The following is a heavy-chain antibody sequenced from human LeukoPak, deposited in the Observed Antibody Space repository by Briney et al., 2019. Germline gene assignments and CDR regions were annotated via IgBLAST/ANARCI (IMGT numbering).Heavy chain of an antibody. J-gene: IGHJ2*01. D-gene: IGHD3-9*01. V-gene: IGHV4-34*01. CDR2: INHSGST. Sequence: SETLSLTCAVYGGSFSGYYWSWIRQPPGKGLEWIGEINHSGSTNYNSSLKSRVTISVDTSKNQFSLKLSSVTAADTAVYYCARVGRYFDWLSYWYFDLWGRGTLVTVSS. CDR1: GGSFSGYY. CDR3: ARVGRYFDWLSYWYFDL.